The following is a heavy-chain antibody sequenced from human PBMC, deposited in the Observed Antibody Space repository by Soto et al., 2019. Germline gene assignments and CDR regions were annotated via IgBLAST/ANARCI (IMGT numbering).Heavy chain of an antibody. CDR3: ATVFRSSNFTY. CDR2: ITSSSSTI. J-gene: IGHJ4*02. CDR1: GLSFSDYY. D-gene: IGHD3-10*02. V-gene: IGHV3-11*01. Sequence: QVELVESGGGLVKPGGSLRLSCAASGLSFSDYYMSWIRQAPGKGLEWIAYITSSSSTIYYADSVKGRCTISRNDAKNSLYLQLDSLRAEDTAVYYCATVFRSSNFTYWGQGTLVTVSS.